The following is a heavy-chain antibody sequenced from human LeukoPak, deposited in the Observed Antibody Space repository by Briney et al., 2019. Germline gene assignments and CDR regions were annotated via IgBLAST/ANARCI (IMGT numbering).Heavy chain of an antibody. CDR2: IHPNSGGT. CDR3: ARDRIVATIRKRGWFDP. Sequence: ASVKVSCKASGYTFTGYYLHWVRQAPGQGLEWMGWIHPNSGGTNYAQKFQGRVTMTRDTSISTAYLDLSRLRSDDTAVYYCARDRIVATIRKRGWFDPWGQGTLVTVSS. CDR1: GYTFTGYY. J-gene: IGHJ5*02. V-gene: IGHV1-2*02. D-gene: IGHD5-12*01.